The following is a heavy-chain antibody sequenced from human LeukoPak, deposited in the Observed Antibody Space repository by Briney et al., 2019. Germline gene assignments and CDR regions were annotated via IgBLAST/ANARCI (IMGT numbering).Heavy chain of an antibody. J-gene: IGHJ5*02. CDR2: INHSGST. Sequence: PSETLSLTCAVYGGSFSGYYWSWIRQPPGKGLEWIGEINHSGSTNYNPSLKSRVTISVDTSKNQFSLKLSSVTAADTAVYYCARYCSSTSCPNWFDPWGQGTLVTVSS. V-gene: IGHV4-34*01. D-gene: IGHD2-2*01. CDR3: ARYCSSTSCPNWFDP. CDR1: GGSFSGYY.